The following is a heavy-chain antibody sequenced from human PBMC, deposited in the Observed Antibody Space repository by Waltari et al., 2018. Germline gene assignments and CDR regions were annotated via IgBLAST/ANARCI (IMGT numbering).Heavy chain of an antibody. J-gene: IGHJ6*03. D-gene: IGHD6-6*01. CDR3: ARTGSSSPIYYYYYMDV. CDR1: GGTFSSYA. Sequence: QVQLVQSGAEVKKPGSSVKVSCKASGGTFSSYAISWVRQAPGQGLEWMGGIIPIFGTANYAQKFQGRVTVTADESTSTAYMELSSLRSEDTAVYYCARTGSSSPIYYYYYMDVWGKGTTVTVSS. V-gene: IGHV1-69*12. CDR2: IIPIFGTA.